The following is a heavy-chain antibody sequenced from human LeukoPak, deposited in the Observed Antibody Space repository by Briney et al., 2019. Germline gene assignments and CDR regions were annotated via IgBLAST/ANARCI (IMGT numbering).Heavy chain of an antibody. D-gene: IGHD3-16*01. CDR2: IKQDGSEK. Sequence: SGGSLRLSCAASGFTFSSYWMSWVLQAPGKGLQWVANIKQDGSEKYYVDSVKGRFTISRDNAKNSLYLQMNSLRAEDTAVYYCARESDYGAFDIWGQGTMVTVSS. CDR3: ARESDYGAFDI. J-gene: IGHJ3*02. CDR1: GFTFSSYW. V-gene: IGHV3-7*01.